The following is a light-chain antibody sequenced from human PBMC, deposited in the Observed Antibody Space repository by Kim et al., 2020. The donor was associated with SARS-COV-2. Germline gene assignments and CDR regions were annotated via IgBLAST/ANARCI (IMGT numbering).Light chain of an antibody. V-gene: IGKV1-5*03. CDR2: LAS. J-gene: IGKJ2*01. CDR3: QHYSRFPYT. CDR1: QMIDTW. Sequence: SAFIGDRVTITCRASQMIDTWLAWYQQKPGKAPKLLIYLASTLENGVPPRFSGSGSGAEFTLTINSLQPDDFATYYCQHYSRFPYTFGQGTKLEI.